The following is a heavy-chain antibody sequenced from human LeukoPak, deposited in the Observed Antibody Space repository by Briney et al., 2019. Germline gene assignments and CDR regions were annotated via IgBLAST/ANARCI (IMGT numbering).Heavy chain of an antibody. CDR1: GFTFSSYD. D-gene: IGHD2-2*01. CDR2: IRYDGSNK. J-gene: IGHJ3*02. V-gene: IGHV3-30*02. CDR3: ANLLTSGYCSSTSCQGWEAFDI. Sequence: GGSLRLSCAASGFTFSSYDMHWVRQAPGKGLEWVAFIRYDGSNKYYADSVKGRFTISRDNSKNTLYLQMNSLRAEDTAVYYCANLLTSGYCSSTSCQGWEAFDIWGQGTMVTVSS.